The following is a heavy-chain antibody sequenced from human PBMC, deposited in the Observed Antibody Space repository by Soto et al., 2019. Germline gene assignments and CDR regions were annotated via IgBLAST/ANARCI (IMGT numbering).Heavy chain of an antibody. D-gene: IGHD2-2*01. Sequence: GGSLRLSCAASGLTFSSYSMNWVRQAPGKGLEWVSSISSSSSYIYYADSVKGRFTISRDNAKNSLYLQMNSLRAEDTAVYYCASLVVVPAAMFGPFDYWGQGTLVTVSS. CDR1: GLTFSSYS. CDR3: ASLVVVPAAMFGPFDY. CDR2: ISSSSSYI. V-gene: IGHV3-21*01. J-gene: IGHJ4*02.